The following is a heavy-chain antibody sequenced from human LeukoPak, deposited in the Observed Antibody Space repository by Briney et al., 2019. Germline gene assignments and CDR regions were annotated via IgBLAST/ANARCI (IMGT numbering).Heavy chain of an antibody. CDR1: GFTFSSYA. D-gene: IGHD3-3*01. CDR3: AKDSDFWSGYWVGNWFDP. V-gene: IGHV3-23*01. Sequence: PGGSLRLSCAASGFTFSSYAMSWVRQAPGKGLEWVSAISVSGGNTYYADSVKGRFTDSRDNSKNTLYLQMNSLRAEDTAVYYCAKDSDFWSGYWVGNWFDPWGQGTLVTAS. J-gene: IGHJ5*02. CDR2: ISVSGGNT.